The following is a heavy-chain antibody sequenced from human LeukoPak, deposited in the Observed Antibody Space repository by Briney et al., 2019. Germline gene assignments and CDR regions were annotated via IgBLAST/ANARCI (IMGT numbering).Heavy chain of an antibody. V-gene: IGHV3-21*01. Sequence: RGSLRLSCAASGFTFSSYSMNWVRQAPGKGLEWVSSISSSSSYIYYADSVKGRFTISRDNAKNSLYLQMNSLRAEDTAVYYCARDYYDSSGYYVEKRFDYWGQGTLVTVSS. D-gene: IGHD3-22*01. J-gene: IGHJ4*02. CDR3: ARDYYDSSGYYVEKRFDY. CDR2: ISSSSSYI. CDR1: GFTFSSYS.